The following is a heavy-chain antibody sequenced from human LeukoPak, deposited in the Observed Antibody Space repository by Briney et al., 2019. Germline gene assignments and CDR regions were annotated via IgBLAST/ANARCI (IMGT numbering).Heavy chain of an antibody. D-gene: IGHD5-18*01. Sequence: PSATLSLTCTVSDDSITSFYWSWIRQPPGKGLEWIGYIYYTGSTYYNPSLKSRVTIVDTSKNQFSLKLSSVTAADTAVYYCARDPEVDTGTGPRFDSWGQGTLVTVSS. CDR2: IYYTGST. V-gene: IGHV4-59*12. CDR1: DDSITSFY. J-gene: IGHJ4*02. CDR3: ARDPEVDTGTGPRFDS.